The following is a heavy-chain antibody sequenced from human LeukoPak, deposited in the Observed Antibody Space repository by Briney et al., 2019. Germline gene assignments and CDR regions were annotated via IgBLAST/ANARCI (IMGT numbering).Heavy chain of an antibody. CDR1: GFTFSSNV. CDR3: ARGMDGYGPDAFDI. J-gene: IGHJ3*02. Sequence: PGGSLRLSCVASGFTFSSNVLNWVRQAPGKGLEWVSVSGTYGRTQYADSVKGRFTISRDSSKNTLYLQINSLRVEDTAVYYCARGMDGYGPDAFDIWAKGQWSPSLQ. V-gene: IGHV3-23*01. D-gene: IGHD5-24*01. CDR2: SGTYGRT.